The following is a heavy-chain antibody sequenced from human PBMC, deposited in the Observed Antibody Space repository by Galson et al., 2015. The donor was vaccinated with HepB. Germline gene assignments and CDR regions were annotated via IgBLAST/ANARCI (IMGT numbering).Heavy chain of an antibody. CDR3: ARGDYYDSSGYFDAFDI. J-gene: IGHJ3*02. CDR2: IYYSGST. D-gene: IGHD3-22*01. CDR1: GGSISSGAYY. V-gene: IGHV4-30-4*01. Sequence: LSLTCTVSGGSISSGAYYWSWIRQPPGKGLEWIGYIYYSGSTYYNPSLKSRVTISVDTSKNQFSLKLSSVTAADTAVYYCARGDYYDSSGYFDAFDIWGQGTMVTVSS.